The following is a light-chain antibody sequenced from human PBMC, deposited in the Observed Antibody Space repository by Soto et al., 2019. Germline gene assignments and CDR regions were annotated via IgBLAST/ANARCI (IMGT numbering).Light chain of an antibody. CDR3: SSYTSSSTLYV. CDR2: DVS. J-gene: IGLJ1*01. Sequence: QSVLTQPASVSGSPGQSITISCTGTSSDVGGYNYVSWYQQHPGKAPKLMIYDVSNRPSVVSNRFSGSKSGNTASLTISGLQAEDEADYYCSSYTSSSTLYVFGTGTKVTVL. CDR1: SSDVGGYNY. V-gene: IGLV2-14*01.